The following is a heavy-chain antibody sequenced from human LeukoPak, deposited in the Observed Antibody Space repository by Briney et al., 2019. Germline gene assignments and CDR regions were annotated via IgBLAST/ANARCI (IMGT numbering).Heavy chain of an antibody. J-gene: IGHJ6*02. CDR3: ARGMRSGSYPYYYYGMDV. V-gene: IGHV4-39*07. D-gene: IGHD1-26*01. CDR2: IYYSGST. CDR1: GGSISSSSYY. Sequence: PSETLSLTCTVSGGSISSSSYYWGWIRQPPGKGLEWIGSIYYSGSTYYNPSLKSRVTISVDTSKNQFSLKLSSVTAADTAVYYCARGMRSGSYPYYYYGMDVWGQGTTVTVSS.